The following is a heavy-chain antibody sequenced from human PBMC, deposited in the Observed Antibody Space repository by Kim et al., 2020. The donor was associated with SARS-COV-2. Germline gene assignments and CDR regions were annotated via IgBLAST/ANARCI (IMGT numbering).Heavy chain of an antibody. Sequence: GGSLRLSCATSGFTFSSYSMNWVRQTPGKGLEWVSSISSSSIYIYYADSVKGRFTISRDDAKNSLYLQMNSLRAEDTAVYYCARDLGFCSSPGCPTDPF. CDR3: ARDLGFCSSPGCPTDPF. V-gene: IGHV3-21*01. J-gene: IGHJ3*01. CDR1: GFTFSSYS. D-gene: IGHD2-2*01. CDR2: ISSSSIYI.